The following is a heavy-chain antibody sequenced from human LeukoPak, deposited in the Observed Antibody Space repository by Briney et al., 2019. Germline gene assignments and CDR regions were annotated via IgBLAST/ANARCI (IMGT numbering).Heavy chain of an antibody. CDR3: ARGTYYYDSSGYYYWFDP. J-gene: IGHJ5*02. D-gene: IGHD3-22*01. CDR2: IIPIFGTA. V-gene: IGHV1-69*05. Sequence: SVKVSCKASGGTFSSYAISWVRQAPGQGLEWMGRIIPIFGTANYAQKFQGRVTITTDESTSTAYMELSSLRSEDTAVYYCARGTYYYDSSGYYYWFDPWGQGTLVTVS. CDR1: GGTFSSYA.